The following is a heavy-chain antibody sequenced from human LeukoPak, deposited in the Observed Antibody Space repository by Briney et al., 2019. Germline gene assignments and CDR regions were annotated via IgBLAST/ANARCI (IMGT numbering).Heavy chain of an antibody. CDR2: ISGSGGST. CDR3: AKDRYCRSTSCFFDY. Sequence: PGGSLRLSCAASGFTFSSYAMSWVRQAQGKGMEWVSAISGSGGSTYYADSVKGRFTISRDNSKNTLYLQMNSLRAEDTAVYYCAKDRYCRSTSCFFDYWGQGTLVTVSS. D-gene: IGHD2-2*01. J-gene: IGHJ4*02. CDR1: GFTFSSYA. V-gene: IGHV3-23*01.